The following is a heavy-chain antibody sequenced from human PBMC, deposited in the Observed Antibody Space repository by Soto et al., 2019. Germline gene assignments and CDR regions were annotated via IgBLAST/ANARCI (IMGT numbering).Heavy chain of an antibody. Sequence: SETLSLTCAVSGYSISSSNWWGWIRQPPGKGLEWVGYIYYSGTTYYNPSLKSRVTMSVDTSKNQFSLKLTSVTAVDTAVYYCARREIQGPIDYWGQGTLVTVPQ. CDR1: GYSISSSNW. CDR2: IYYSGTT. D-gene: IGHD1-26*01. CDR3: ARREIQGPIDY. V-gene: IGHV4-28*01. J-gene: IGHJ4*02.